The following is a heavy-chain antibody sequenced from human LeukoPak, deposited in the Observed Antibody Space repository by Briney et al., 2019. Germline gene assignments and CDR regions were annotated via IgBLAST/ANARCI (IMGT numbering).Heavy chain of an antibody. CDR3: ARGDILTGYNY. J-gene: IGHJ4*02. V-gene: IGHV4-34*01. CDR1: GFTFSSYA. Sequence: GSLRLSCAASGFTFSSYAMSWVRQAPGKGLEWIGEINHSGRIKYNPSLKSRVTISVDTSKNQFSLKLNPVTAADTAVYYCARGDILTGYNYWGQGTLVTVSS. CDR2: INHSGRI. D-gene: IGHD3-9*01.